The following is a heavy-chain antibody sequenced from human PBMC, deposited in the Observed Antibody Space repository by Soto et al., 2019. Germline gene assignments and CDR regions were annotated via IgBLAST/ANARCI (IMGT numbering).Heavy chain of an antibody. Sequence: SETLSLTCTVSGGSISSGGYYWSWIRQHPGKGLEWIGYIYYSGTTYYNPSLKSRVTISVDTSKNQFSLKLSSVSAADTALYYCARCSLVVVPAPGFDPWGRGTLVTVSS. CDR3: ARCSLVVVPAPGFDP. J-gene: IGHJ5*02. D-gene: IGHD2-2*01. V-gene: IGHV4-31*03. CDR1: GGSISSGGYY. CDR2: IYYSGTT.